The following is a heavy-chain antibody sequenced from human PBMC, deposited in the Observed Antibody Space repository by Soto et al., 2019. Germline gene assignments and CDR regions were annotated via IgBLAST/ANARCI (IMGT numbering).Heavy chain of an antibody. J-gene: IGHJ6*02. CDR3: TTAVGYSSSWYYYYGMDV. V-gene: IGHV3-15*01. CDR1: GFTVSNAW. Sequence: GGSLRLSCAASGFTVSNAWMSWVRQAPGKGLEWIGRIKTNSDGGTVDYASPVKGRFTISRDDSKNTLYLQMNSLKTEDTAVYYCTTAVGYSSSWYYYYGMDVWGQGTTVTVSS. CDR2: IKTNSDGGTV. D-gene: IGHD6-13*01.